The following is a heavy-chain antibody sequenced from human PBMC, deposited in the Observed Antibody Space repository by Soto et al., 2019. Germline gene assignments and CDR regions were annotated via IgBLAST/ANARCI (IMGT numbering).Heavy chain of an antibody. J-gene: IGHJ6*02. V-gene: IGHV4-34*01. CDR3: ARGDDYYGMDV. CDR2: INHSGST. CDR1: GGSFSGYY. Sequence: PSETLSLTCAVYGGSFSGYYWSWIRQPPGKGLEWIGEINHSGSTNYNPSLKSRVTISVDTSKNQFSLKPSSVTAADTAVYYCARGDDYYGMDVWGQGTTVTVSS.